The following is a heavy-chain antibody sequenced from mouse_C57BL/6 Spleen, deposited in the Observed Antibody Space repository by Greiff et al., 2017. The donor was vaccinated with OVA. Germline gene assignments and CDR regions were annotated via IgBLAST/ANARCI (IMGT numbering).Heavy chain of an antibody. CDR2: IDPSDSYT. D-gene: IGHD2-3*01. V-gene: IGHV1-50*01. CDR1: GYTFTSYW. J-gene: IGHJ2*01. CDR3: ARRGLDGHY. Sequence: QVQLQQPGAELVKPGASVKLSCKASGYTFTSYWMQWVKQRPGQGLEWIGEIDPSDSYTNYNQKFKGKAALTVDTSSSTAYMQLSSLTSEDSAVYYCARRGLDGHYWGQGTTLTVSS.